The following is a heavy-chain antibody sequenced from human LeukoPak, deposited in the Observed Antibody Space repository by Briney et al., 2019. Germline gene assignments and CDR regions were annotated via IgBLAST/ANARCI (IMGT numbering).Heavy chain of an antibody. Sequence: SETLSLTCTVSGGSISSYYWSWIRQPPGKGLEWIGYIYYSGSTNYNPSLKSRVTISVDTSKNQSSLKLSSVTAADTAVYYCARVALLWFGELRSWFDPWGQGTLVTVSS. CDR2: IYYSGST. CDR3: ARVALLWFGELRSWFDP. V-gene: IGHV4-59*01. CDR1: GGSISSYY. D-gene: IGHD3-10*01. J-gene: IGHJ5*02.